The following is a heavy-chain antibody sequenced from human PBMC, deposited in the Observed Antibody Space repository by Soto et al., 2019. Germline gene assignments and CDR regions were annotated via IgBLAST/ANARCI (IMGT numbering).Heavy chain of an antibody. J-gene: IGHJ6*02. CDR2: INPICGNA. D-gene: IGHD1-1*01. CDR3: ARERTGTTSMDV. Sequence: SVKVSCKASGGTFSSYAISWVRQAPGQGLEWMGGINPICGNAGYAQKFRGRVTMTRNKSISTAYMELSSLRSEDTAVYYCARERTGTTSMDVWGQGTTVTVSS. CDR1: GGTFSSYA. V-gene: IGHV1-69*05.